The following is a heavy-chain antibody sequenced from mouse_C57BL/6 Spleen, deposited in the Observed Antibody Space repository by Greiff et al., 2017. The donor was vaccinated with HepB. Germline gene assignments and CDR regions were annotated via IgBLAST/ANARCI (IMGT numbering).Heavy chain of an antibody. D-gene: IGHD2-1*01. CDR1: GYAFSSSW. J-gene: IGHJ4*01. V-gene: IGHV1-82*01. Sequence: QVQLKESGPELVKPGASVKISCKASGYAFSSSWMNWVKQRPGKGLEWIGRIYPGDGDTNYNGKFKGKATLTADKSSSTAYMQLSSLTSEDSAVYFCARSLYYVGGYYAMDYWGQGTSVTISS. CDR3: ARSLYYVGGYYAMDY. CDR2: IYPGDGDT.